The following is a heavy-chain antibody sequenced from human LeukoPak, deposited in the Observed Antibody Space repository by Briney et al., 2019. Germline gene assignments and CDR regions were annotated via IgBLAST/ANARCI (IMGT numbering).Heavy chain of an antibody. CDR1: GGSISSGDYY. D-gene: IGHD3-22*01. CDR3: AREAYDSSGSRAFDI. CDR2: IYYSGST. J-gene: IGHJ3*02. Sequence: SQTLSLTCTVSGGSISSGDYYWSWIRQPPGKGLEWIGYIYYSGSTYYNPSLKSRVTISVDTSKNQLSLKLSPVTAADTAVYYCAREAYDSSGSRAFDIWGQGTMVTVPS. V-gene: IGHV4-30-4*01.